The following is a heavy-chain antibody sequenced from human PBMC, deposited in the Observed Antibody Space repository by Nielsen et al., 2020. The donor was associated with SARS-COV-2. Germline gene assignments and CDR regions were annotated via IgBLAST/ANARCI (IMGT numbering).Heavy chain of an antibody. CDR2: ISGGSTYT. CDR3: ARDYYDTSGYLRNYFDH. V-gene: IGHV3-11*05. J-gene: IGHJ4*02. D-gene: IGHD3-22*01. Sequence: GGFLRLSCAASGFTFSDHYMSWIRQAPGRGLEWISYISGGSTYTNYADSVEGRFTISRDDAENSLYLQMNSLRAEDTAVYYCARDYYDTSGYLRNYFDHWGQGTLVTVSS. CDR1: GFTFSDHY.